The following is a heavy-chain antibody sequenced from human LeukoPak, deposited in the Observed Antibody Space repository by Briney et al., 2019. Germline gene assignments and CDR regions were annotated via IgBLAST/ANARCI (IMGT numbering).Heavy chain of an antibody. V-gene: IGHV1-2*06. Sequence: ASVKVSCRXSGYTFTGYYMFWLRQAPGQGLEWMGRINPNSGGTNYAQKFQGRVTMTRDTSITTAYMELSSLRSDDTAVYYCARDLPSPGISVADDYWGQGTLVTVSS. CDR1: GYTFTGYY. CDR2: INPNSGGT. J-gene: IGHJ4*02. CDR3: ARDLPSPGISVADDY. D-gene: IGHD6-19*01.